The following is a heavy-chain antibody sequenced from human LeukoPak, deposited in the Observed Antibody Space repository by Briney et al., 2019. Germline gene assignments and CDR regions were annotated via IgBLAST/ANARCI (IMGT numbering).Heavy chain of an antibody. J-gene: IGHJ5*02. Sequence: SETLSLTCSVFGGSMSNYYWSWIRRPPGRGLEWIGNIYYSGYTTYNPSLKSRVTISVDPSKNQFSLKMSSVTDADTAMYHCARDPSYNWNYGWFDPWGQGTLVTVSS. CDR2: IYYSGYT. CDR3: ARDPSYNWNYGWFDP. CDR1: GGSMSNYY. V-gene: IGHV4-59*13. D-gene: IGHD1-7*01.